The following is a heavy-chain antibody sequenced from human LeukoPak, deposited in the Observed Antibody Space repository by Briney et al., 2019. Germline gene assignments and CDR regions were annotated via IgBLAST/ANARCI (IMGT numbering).Heavy chain of an antibody. D-gene: IGHD6-13*01. Sequence: GGSLRLSCAASGFTFSSYSMNWVRQAPGKGLEWVSYISSSSSTIYYADSVKGRFTISRDNAKNSLYLQMNSLRAEDTAVYYCARDRTQLAYDYWGQGTLVTVSP. CDR2: ISSSSSTI. CDR3: ARDRTQLAYDY. V-gene: IGHV3-48*01. J-gene: IGHJ4*02. CDR1: GFTFSSYS.